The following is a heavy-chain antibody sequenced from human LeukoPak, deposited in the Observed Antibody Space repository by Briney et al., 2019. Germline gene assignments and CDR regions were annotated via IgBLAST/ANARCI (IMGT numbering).Heavy chain of an antibody. D-gene: IGHD3-22*01. CDR3: ARDRNTYYDTSGYYPDAFDI. V-gene: IGHV3-21*01. CDR1: GFTISNRD. J-gene: IGHJ3*02. CDR2: ISSSSSYI. Sequence: PGGSLRLSCAASGFTISNRDMNWVRLAPGKGLEWVSSISSSSSYIYHADSVKGRFTISKDNAKNSLYLQMNSLRAEDTAVYYCARDRNTYYDTSGYYPDAFDIWGQGTMVTVSS.